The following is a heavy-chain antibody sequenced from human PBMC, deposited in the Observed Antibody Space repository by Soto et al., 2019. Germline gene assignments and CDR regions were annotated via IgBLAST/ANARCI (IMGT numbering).Heavy chain of an antibody. J-gene: IGHJ5*02. Sequence: GSLRLSCAASGFTFSSYAMSWVRQAPGKGLEWVSAISGSGGSTYYADSVKGRFTISRDNSKNTLYLQMNSLRAEDTAVYYCAKEYCSSTSCFPRRLYNWFDPWGQGTLVTVSS. CDR3: AKEYCSSTSCFPRRLYNWFDP. D-gene: IGHD2-2*01. CDR1: GFTFSSYA. V-gene: IGHV3-23*01. CDR2: ISGSGGST.